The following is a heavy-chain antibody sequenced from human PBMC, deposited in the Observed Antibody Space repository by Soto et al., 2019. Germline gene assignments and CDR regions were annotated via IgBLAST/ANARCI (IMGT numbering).Heavy chain of an antibody. Sequence: GGSLRLSCAASGFTFSSYDMHWVRQATGKGLEWVSAIGTAGDTYYPGSVKGRFTISRENAKNSLYLQMSSLRAGDTAVYYCARSDYGDYGSVRYFDLWGRGTLVTVS. J-gene: IGHJ2*01. V-gene: IGHV3-13*01. CDR2: IGTAGDT. CDR3: ARSDYGDYGSVRYFDL. CDR1: GFTFSSYD. D-gene: IGHD4-17*01.